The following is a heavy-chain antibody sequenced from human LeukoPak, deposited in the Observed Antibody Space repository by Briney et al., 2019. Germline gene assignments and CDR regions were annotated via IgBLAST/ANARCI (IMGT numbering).Heavy chain of an antibody. D-gene: IGHD1-14*01. CDR2: IYYSGST. CDR1: GGSLGSYY. Sequence: SETLSLTCTVSGGSLGSYYWSWIRQPPGKGLEWIGYIYYSGSTNYNPSLKKEVTTSVDTPTNQSPLKLSSGPGAGTAVYYCARGANPEIYWHFALWGRGTLVTVSS. CDR3: ARGANPEIYWHFAL. V-gene: IGHV4-59*01. J-gene: IGHJ2*01.